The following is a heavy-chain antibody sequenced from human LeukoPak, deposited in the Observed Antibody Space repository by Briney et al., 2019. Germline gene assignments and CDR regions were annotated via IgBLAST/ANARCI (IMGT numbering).Heavy chain of an antibody. D-gene: IGHD4-23*01. Sequence: GGSLRLSCAASGFTFSNYWMHWVRQVPGKGLVWVSRINVDGSVKSYADSVKGRFTISRDNAKNTVSLQMKSLRAEDTAVYYCVRDLILVDTPGDDFDYWGQGALVTVSS. J-gene: IGHJ4*02. V-gene: IGHV3-74*01. CDR2: INVDGSVK. CDR1: GFTFSNYW. CDR3: VRDLILVDTPGDDFDY.